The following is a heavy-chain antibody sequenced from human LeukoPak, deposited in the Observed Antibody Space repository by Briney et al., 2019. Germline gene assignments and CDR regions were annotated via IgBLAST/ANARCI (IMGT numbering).Heavy chain of an antibody. CDR1: GGSIRSWY. Sequence: SETLSLTCSVSGGSIRSWYWSWIWQPPGKGLEWIGHIYYSGSTNYSPSLKSRITMSVDTSKNEFSLKLRSVTAADTAFYYCARVGISTAFDVWGQGTMITVSS. J-gene: IGHJ3*01. V-gene: IGHV4-59*01. CDR2: IYYSGST. CDR3: ARVGISTAFDV.